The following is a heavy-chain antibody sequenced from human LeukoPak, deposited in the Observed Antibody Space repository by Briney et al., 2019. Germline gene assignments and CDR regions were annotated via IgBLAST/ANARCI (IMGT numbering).Heavy chain of an antibody. Sequence: ASVKVSCKASGGTFSSYAISWVRQAPGQGLEWMGGIIPIFGTANYAQKFQSRVTITADESTSTAYMELSSLRSEDTAVYYCARSLYYYDSSGYVWGQGTLVTVSS. D-gene: IGHD3-22*01. V-gene: IGHV1-69*01. CDR2: IIPIFGTA. CDR1: GGTFSSYA. CDR3: ARSLYYYDSSGYV. J-gene: IGHJ4*02.